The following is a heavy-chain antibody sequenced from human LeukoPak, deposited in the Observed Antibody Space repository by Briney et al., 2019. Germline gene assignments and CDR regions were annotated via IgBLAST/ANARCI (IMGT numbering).Heavy chain of an antibody. J-gene: IGHJ3*02. CDR3: ARDRGYYGSGRTPGAFDI. D-gene: IGHD3-10*01. Sequence: PSETLSLTCTVSGGSISSSSYYWGWIRQPPGKGLEWIGSIYYSGSTYYNPSLKSRVTISVDTSKNQFSLKLSSVTAADTAVYYCARDRGYYGSGRTPGAFDIWGQGTMVTVSS. V-gene: IGHV4-39*07. CDR2: IYYSGST. CDR1: GGSISSSSYY.